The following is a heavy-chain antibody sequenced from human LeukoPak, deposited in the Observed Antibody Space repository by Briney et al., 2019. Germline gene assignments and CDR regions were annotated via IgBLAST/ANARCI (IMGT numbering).Heavy chain of an antibody. Sequence: GGSLRLSCAASGFTFSSYGMHWVRQAPGKGLEWVAAISYDGSDKYYADSVKGRFTISNDNSKNTLSLQMNSLRAEDTAVFFCAKDLRYCSGTSCYEASGMDVWGQGTTVTVSS. J-gene: IGHJ6*02. CDR1: GFTFSSYG. D-gene: IGHD2-2*01. V-gene: IGHV3-30*18. CDR2: ISYDGSDK. CDR3: AKDLRYCSGTSCYEASGMDV.